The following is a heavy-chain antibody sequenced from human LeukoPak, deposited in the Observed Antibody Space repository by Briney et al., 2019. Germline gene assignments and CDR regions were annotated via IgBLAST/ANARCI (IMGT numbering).Heavy chain of an antibody. V-gene: IGHV3-30*03. D-gene: IGHD6-19*01. CDR3: ATLAVAGPIDY. CDR1: GFTFSSYG. J-gene: IGHJ4*02. Sequence: PGGSLRLSCAASGFTFSSYGMHWVRQAPGKGLEWVAVISYDGSNKYYADSVKGRFTISRDNSKNTLYLQMNSLRAEDTAVYYCATLAVAGPIDYWGQGTLVTVSS. CDR2: ISYDGSNK.